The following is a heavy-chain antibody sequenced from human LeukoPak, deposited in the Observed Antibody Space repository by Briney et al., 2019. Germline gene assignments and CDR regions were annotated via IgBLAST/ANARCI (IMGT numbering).Heavy chain of an antibody. D-gene: IGHD6-13*01. J-gene: IGHJ6*03. Sequence: GGSLRLSCAASGFTFSDYYMSWIRQAPGKGLEWVSYISTSGSTKYYADSVKGRFTISRDNAKNSLYLQMNSLRAEDTAVYYCARDPVAAPGTNYYHYYMDVWGKGITVTVSS. CDR2: ISTSGSTK. V-gene: IGHV3-11*04. CDR3: ARDPVAAPGTNYYHYYMDV. CDR1: GFTFSDYY.